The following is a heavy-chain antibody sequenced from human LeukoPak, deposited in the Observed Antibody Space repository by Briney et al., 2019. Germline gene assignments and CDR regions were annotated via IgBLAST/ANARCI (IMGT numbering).Heavy chain of an antibody. Sequence: GGSLRLPCAASGFTFSTYGIHWVRQAPGKGLEWVAVIWSDGSHKYYADSVKARFIISRDNSKNTLYLQMNSLRAEDTAVYYCARAVGPYDFWGQGTLVTVSS. CDR1: GFTFSTYG. J-gene: IGHJ4*02. CDR2: IWSDGSHK. CDR3: ARAVGPYDF. D-gene: IGHD3-10*01. V-gene: IGHV3-33*01.